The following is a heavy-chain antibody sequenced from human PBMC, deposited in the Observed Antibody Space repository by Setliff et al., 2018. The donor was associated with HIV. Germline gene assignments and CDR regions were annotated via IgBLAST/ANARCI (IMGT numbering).Heavy chain of an antibody. D-gene: IGHD3-22*01. CDR3: AKSMIVVVISPTDY. V-gene: IGHV3-7*05. CDR1: GFMFGVDW. CDR2: INRDGSEK. J-gene: IGHJ4*02. Sequence: GGSLRLSCAASGFMFGVDWMSWVRQAPGKGLEWLANINRDGSEKYYVDSMKGRITISRDKSKNTLYLQMNSLRAEDTAVYYCAKSMIVVVISPTDYWGQGTLVTVSS.